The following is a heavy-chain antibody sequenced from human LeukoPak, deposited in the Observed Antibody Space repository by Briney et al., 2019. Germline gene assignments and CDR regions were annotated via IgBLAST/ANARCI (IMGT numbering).Heavy chain of an antibody. Sequence: GGSLRLSCIASEFIFSSYEMNWVRQAPGKGLEWVSYISGSGNIIYYADSVKGRFTISRDNAKNSLYLQMNSLRVEDTAVYYCARPRSDLYGMDVWGQGTTVTVSS. CDR3: ARPRSDLYGMDV. CDR1: EFIFSSYE. J-gene: IGHJ6*02. V-gene: IGHV3-48*03. CDR2: ISGSGNII.